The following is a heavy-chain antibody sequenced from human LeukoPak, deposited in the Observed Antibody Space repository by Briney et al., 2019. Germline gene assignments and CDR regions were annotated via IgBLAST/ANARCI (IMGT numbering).Heavy chain of an antibody. CDR2: IYSGGST. Sequence: PGGSLRLSCAASGFTVSSNCMSWVRQAPGKGLEWVSVIYSGGSTYYADSVKGRFTISRDNSKNTLYLQMNSLRAEDTAVYYCASGRYGSGSYGDYWGQGTLVTVSS. CDR3: ASGRYGSGSYGDY. CDR1: GFTVSSNC. V-gene: IGHV3-53*01. D-gene: IGHD3-10*01. J-gene: IGHJ4*02.